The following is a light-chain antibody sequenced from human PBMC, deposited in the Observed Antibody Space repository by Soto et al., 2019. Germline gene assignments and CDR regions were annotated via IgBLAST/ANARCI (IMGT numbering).Light chain of an antibody. V-gene: IGLV1-40*01. CDR2: GNS. CDR3: QSSDSSLSGFYV. CDR1: SSNIVAGYD. Sequence: QSVLTQPPSVSGAPGQRVTISCTGSSSNIVAGYDVHWYQQLQVTAPKLLIYGNSNRPSGVPDRFSGSKSGTSASLAIAGLQADDESDYYCQSSDSSLSGFYVSGTGTKLTVL. J-gene: IGLJ1*01.